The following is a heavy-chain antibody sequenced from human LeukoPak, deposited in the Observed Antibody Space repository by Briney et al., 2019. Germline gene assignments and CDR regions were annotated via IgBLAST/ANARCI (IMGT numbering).Heavy chain of an antibody. J-gene: IGHJ4*02. CDR3: ARSVVVVAATDY. V-gene: IGHV3-48*04. CDR1: GFTLSSYA. D-gene: IGHD2-15*01. Sequence: GGSLRLSCAASGFTLSSYAMSWVRQAPGKGLEWVSYISSSGSTIYYADSVKGRFTISRDNAKNSMYLQMNSLRAEDTAVYYCARSVVVVAATDYWGQGTLVTVSS. CDR2: ISSSGSTI.